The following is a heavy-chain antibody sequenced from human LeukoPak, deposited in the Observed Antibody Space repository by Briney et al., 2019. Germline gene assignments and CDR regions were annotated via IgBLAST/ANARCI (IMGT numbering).Heavy chain of an antibody. D-gene: IGHD1-26*01. CDR3: PKLGFVGRIGDY. V-gene: IGHV3-30*02. CDR2: IRYDGSNQ. J-gene: IGHJ4*02. Sequence: GGSLRLSCAASGFTYSSYGMHWVRQAPGKGLEGVAFIRYDGSNQYYADSVKGRFTISSDNSKNTLYLQMNSLRAEDTAVYYCPKLGFVGRIGDYWGEGTLVSVSS. CDR1: GFTYSSYG.